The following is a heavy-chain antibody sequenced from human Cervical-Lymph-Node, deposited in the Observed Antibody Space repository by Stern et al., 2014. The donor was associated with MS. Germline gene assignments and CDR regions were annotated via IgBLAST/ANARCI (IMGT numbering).Heavy chain of an antibody. D-gene: IGHD6-19*01. CDR3: ARDTSSGWLDY. J-gene: IGHJ4*02. CDR2: IWYDGSNK. CDR1: GFTFSSYG. V-gene: IGHV3-33*01. Sequence: VHLVESGGGVVQPGRSLRLSCAASGFTFSSYGMHWVRQAPGKGLEWVAVIWYDGSNKYYADSVKGRFTISRDNSKNTLYLQMNSLRAEDTAVYYCARDTSSGWLDYWGQGTLVTVSS.